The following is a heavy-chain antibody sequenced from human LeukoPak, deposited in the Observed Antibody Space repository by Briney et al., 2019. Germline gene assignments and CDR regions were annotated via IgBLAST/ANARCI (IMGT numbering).Heavy chain of an antibody. Sequence: TTGESLKISCKGSGYSFTSYWIGWVRQMPGKGLEWMGIIYTGDSDTRYSPSFQGQVTISADKSISTAYLQCSSLKASDTAMYYCARALYYDFWSGYYTYFDYWGQGTLVTVSS. CDR3: ARALYYDFWSGYYTYFDY. CDR2: IYTGDSDT. V-gene: IGHV5-51*01. CDR1: GYSFTSYW. J-gene: IGHJ4*02. D-gene: IGHD3-3*01.